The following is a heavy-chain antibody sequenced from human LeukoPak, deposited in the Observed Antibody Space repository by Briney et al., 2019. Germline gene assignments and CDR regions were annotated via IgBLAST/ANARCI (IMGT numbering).Heavy chain of an antibody. Sequence: SVKVSCKASRGTFSTYAISWVRQAPGQGLEWMGGLIPIFGTANYAQKFQGRVTITADESTSTAYMELSSLRSEDTAVYYCARVSRYCSGGSCYSASGRKDAFDIWGQGTMVTVSS. CDR1: RGTFSTYA. CDR3: ARVSRYCSGGSCYSASGRKDAFDI. J-gene: IGHJ3*02. CDR2: LIPIFGTA. V-gene: IGHV1-69*13. D-gene: IGHD2-15*01.